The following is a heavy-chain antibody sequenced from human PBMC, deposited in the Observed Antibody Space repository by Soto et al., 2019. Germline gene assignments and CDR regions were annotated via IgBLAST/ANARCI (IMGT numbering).Heavy chain of an antibody. V-gene: IGHV3-74*01. Sequence: GGSLRLSCAASGFTFSSYWMHCARQAPGKGLVWVSRINSDGSSTSYADSVKGRFTISRDNAKNTLYLQMNSLRAEDTAVYYCASGYSYGYFDYWGQGTLVTVSS. CDR3: ASGYSYGYFDY. D-gene: IGHD5-18*01. J-gene: IGHJ4*02. CDR2: INSDGSST. CDR1: GFTFSSYW.